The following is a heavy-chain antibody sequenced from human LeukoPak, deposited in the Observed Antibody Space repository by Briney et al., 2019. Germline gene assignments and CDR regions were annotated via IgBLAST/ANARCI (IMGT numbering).Heavy chain of an antibody. D-gene: IGHD4-17*01. CDR1: GFTVSSNY. V-gene: IGHV3-66*01. CDR2: IYSGGST. CDR3: ARDLGDYGNAFDI. J-gene: IGHJ3*02. Sequence: GGSLRLSCAASGFTVSSNYMSWVRQAPGKGLEWVSVIYSGGSTYYADSVKGRFTISRDNSKNTLYLQMNSLRAEDTAVYYCARDLGDYGNAFDIWGQGTMVTVSS.